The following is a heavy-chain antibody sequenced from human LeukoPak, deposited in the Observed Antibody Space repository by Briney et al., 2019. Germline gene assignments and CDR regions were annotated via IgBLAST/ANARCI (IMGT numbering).Heavy chain of an antibody. CDR3: ARAHDLYGSGSYYISPSDY. D-gene: IGHD3-10*01. CDR1: GFTFSSYA. V-gene: IGHV3-64*01. J-gene: IGHJ4*02. Sequence: GGSLRLSCAASGFTFSSYAMHWVRQAPGKGLEYVSAISSNGGSTYYANSVKGRFTISRDNSKNTLYLQMGSLRAEDMAVYYCARAHDLYGSGSYYISPSDYWGQGTLVTVS. CDR2: ISSNGGST.